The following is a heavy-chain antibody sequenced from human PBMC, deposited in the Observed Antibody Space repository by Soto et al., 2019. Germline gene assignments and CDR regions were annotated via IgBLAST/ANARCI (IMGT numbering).Heavy chain of an antibody. D-gene: IGHD6-13*01. CDR2: IWYDGSNK. CDR1: GFTFSSYG. Sequence: GGSLRLSCAASGFTFSSYGMHWVRQAPGKGLEWVAVIWYDGSNKYYADSVKGRFTISRDNSKNTLYLQMNSLRAEDTAVYYCARDTLYSSSWYGKGYYYYYMDVWGKGTTVTVSS. CDR3: ARDTLYSSSWYGKGYYYYYMDV. J-gene: IGHJ6*03. V-gene: IGHV3-33*01.